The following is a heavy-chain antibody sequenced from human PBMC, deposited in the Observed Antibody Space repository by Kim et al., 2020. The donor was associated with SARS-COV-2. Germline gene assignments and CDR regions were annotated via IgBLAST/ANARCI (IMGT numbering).Heavy chain of an antibody. CDR2: IYTSGTA. Sequence: GRSLRLSCAASGFTVSGDYMSWVRQVPGKGLEWLSIIYTSGTAYYADSVKGRFTISRDNSKNTLYLQMNSLRAEDTAVYYCVRDLGYWGQGTLVTVSS. CDR1: GFTVSGDY. CDR3: VRDLGY. J-gene: IGHJ4*02. D-gene: IGHD7-27*01. V-gene: IGHV3-66*01.